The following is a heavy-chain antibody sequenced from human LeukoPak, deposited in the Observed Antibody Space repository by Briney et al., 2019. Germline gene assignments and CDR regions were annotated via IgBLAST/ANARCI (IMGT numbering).Heavy chain of an antibody. CDR3: ARESSKLYCSGGSCSNWFDP. V-gene: IGHV3-23*01. CDR1: GFTFSSYA. J-gene: IGHJ5*02. Sequence: GGSLRLSCAASGFTFSSYAMSWVRQAPGKGLEWVSAISGSGGSTYYADSVKGRFTISRDNSKNTLYLQMNSLRAEDTAVYYCARESSKLYCSGGSCSNWFDPWGQGTLVTVSS. D-gene: IGHD2-15*01. CDR2: ISGSGGST.